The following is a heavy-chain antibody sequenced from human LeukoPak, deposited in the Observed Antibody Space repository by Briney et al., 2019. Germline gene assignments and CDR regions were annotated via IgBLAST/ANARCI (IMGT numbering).Heavy chain of an antibody. J-gene: IGHJ5*02. Sequence: SETLSLTCTVSGGSISSSSYYWSWIRQPPGKGLEWIGYIYYSGSTYYNPSLKSRVTISVDTSKNQFSLKLSSVTAADTAVYYCARETVPAATTNWFDPWGQGTLVTVSS. D-gene: IGHD2-2*01. V-gene: IGHV4-30-4*08. CDR3: ARETVPAATTNWFDP. CDR2: IYYSGST. CDR1: GGSISSSSYY.